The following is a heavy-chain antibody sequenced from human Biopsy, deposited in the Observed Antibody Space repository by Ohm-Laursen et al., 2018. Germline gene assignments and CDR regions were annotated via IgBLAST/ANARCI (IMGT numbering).Heavy chain of an antibody. CDR1: GYTFTVQY. D-gene: IGHD2-15*01. Sequence: ASVKVSCKASGYTFTVQYLHWGRQVPGQGLEWMGWINPHSGTTKFAQDFQGRVTMTRDTSITTAYMELRRLRSDDTAVYYCAKGQDLRGGAEYFQHWGQGALVTVSS. CDR2: INPHSGTT. CDR3: AKGQDLRGGAEYFQH. J-gene: IGHJ1*01. V-gene: IGHV1-2*02.